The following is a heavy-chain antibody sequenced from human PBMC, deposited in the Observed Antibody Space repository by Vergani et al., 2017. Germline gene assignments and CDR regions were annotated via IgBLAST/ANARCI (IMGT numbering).Heavy chain of an antibody. Sequence: QLQLQESGPGLVKPSETLSLTCTVSCGSISSSSYYWGGFRQPPGKGLDWIGSIYYSGSTYYNPSLKSRVTISVDTSKDQCALKLGSVTAADTAVYYCASRYWGFDYWGQGTLVTVSS. V-gene: IGHV4-39*07. CDR2: IYYSGST. D-gene: IGHD3-16*01. CDR1: CGSISSSSYY. CDR3: ASRYWGFDY. J-gene: IGHJ4*02.